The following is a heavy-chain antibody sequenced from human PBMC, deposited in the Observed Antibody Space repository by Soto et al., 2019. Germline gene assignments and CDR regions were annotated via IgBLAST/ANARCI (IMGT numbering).Heavy chain of an antibody. CDR1: GGSISSYY. CDR3: ARGGAPTVVVVAAYGMDV. Sequence: PSETLSLTCTVSGGSISSYYWSWIRQPPGKGLEWMGYIYYSGSTNYNPSLKSRVTISVDTSKNQFSPKLSSVTAADTAVYYCARGGAPTVVVVAAYGMDVWGQGTTVTVSS. V-gene: IGHV4-59*01. CDR2: IYYSGST. J-gene: IGHJ6*02. D-gene: IGHD2-15*01.